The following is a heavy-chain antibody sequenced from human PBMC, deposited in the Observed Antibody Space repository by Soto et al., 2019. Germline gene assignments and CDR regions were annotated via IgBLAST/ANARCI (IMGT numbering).Heavy chain of an antibody. D-gene: IGHD4-17*01. V-gene: IGHV1-18*01. CDR2: ISAYNGNT. Sequence: ASVKVSCKASGYTFTSYGISWVRQAPGQGLEWMGWISAYNGNTNYAQKPQGRVPMTTDRSTSTAYMELRSLRSDDTAVYYCAAGGPSPNDYGDYPIFDYWGQGTLVTVSS. J-gene: IGHJ4*02. CDR3: AAGGPSPNDYGDYPIFDY. CDR1: GYTFTSYG.